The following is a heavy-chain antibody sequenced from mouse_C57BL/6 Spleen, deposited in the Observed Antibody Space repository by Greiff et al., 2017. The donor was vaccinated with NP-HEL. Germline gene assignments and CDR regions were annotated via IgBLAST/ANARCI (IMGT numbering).Heavy chain of an antibody. Sequence: EVKLMESGGGLVQPKGSLKLSCAASGFSFNTYAMNWVRQAPGKGLEWVARIRSKSNNYATYYADSVKDRFTISRDDSESMLYLQMNNLKTEDTAMYYCVRQGYYGSSYHFDYWGQGTTLTVSS. J-gene: IGHJ2*01. CDR3: VRQGYYGSSYHFDY. D-gene: IGHD1-1*01. CDR1: GFSFNTYA. CDR2: IRSKSNNYAT. V-gene: IGHV10-1*01.